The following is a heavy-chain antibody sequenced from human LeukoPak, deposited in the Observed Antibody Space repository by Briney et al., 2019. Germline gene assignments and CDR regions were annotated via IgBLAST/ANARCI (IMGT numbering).Heavy chain of an antibody. CDR3: ASHYETTGYFAFDQ. D-gene: IGHD3-22*01. J-gene: IGHJ4*02. Sequence: GESLKISCRPSGYRFSNYWMGWVRQMPGKGLEWMAIIYPGDSNNKYSPSFQGQVTITADKSISTAFLQWVSLKAADTVMYYCASHYETTGYFAFDQWGQGTLVTVSS. CDR1: GYRFSNYW. V-gene: IGHV5-51*01. CDR2: IYPGDSNN.